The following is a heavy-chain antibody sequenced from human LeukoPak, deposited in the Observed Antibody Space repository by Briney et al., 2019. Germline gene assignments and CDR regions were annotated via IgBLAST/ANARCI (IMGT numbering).Heavy chain of an antibody. J-gene: IGHJ3*02. CDR2: IWYDGSNK. CDR1: GLTFSSYG. CDR3: ARDGGPMHDCSTLFDI. D-gene: IGHD3-22*01. V-gene: IGHV3-33*01. Sequence: PGGSLRLSCAASGLTFSSYGMHWVRQAPGKGLEWVAVIWYDGSNKYYADSVKSRFTTSRDNSKNTLYLQMNSLRAEDTAVYYCARDGGPMHDCSTLFDIWGQGTMVTVSS.